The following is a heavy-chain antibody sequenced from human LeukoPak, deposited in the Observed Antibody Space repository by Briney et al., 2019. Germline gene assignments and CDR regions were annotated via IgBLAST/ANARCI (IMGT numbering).Heavy chain of an antibody. D-gene: IGHD2-2*01. CDR2: LSGSGGST. J-gene: IGHJ3*02. V-gene: IGHV3-23*01. CDR1: GFTFSSYA. Sequence: GGSLRLSCAASGFTFSSYAMSWVRQAPGKGLEWVSALSGSGGSTYYADSVKGRFSISRDNSKNTLYLQMNSLRAEDTAVYYCAKDDCSSTSCFPLDALDIWGQGTMVTVSS. CDR3: AKDDCSSTSCFPLDALDI.